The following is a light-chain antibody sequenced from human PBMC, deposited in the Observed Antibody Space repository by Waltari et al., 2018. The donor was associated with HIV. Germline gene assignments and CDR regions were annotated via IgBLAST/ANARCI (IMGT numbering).Light chain of an antibody. CDR2: DVN. J-gene: IGLJ2*01. CDR3: SSYTSSSIVI. CDR1: SSDVGGYNY. V-gene: IGLV2-14*03. Sequence: HSALTQPASVSGSPGQSITIPCTGTSSDVGGYNYVSWYRLHPGEVPKLMIFDVNKRPSGVSSLFSGSKSGNTASLTISGLQVEDEADYCCSSYTSSSIVIFGGGTKVTVL.